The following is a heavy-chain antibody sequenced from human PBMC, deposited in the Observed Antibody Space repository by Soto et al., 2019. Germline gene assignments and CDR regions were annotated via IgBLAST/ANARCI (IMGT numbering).Heavy chain of an antibody. V-gene: IGHV4-4*07. D-gene: IGHD3-10*01. CDR1: GDSISTYS. CDR2: IYTSGTT. J-gene: IGHJ6*02. CDR3: AGDEGYYYSGKDV. Sequence: PPEPLSLTGTVSGDSISTYSWNWIRQSAGKGLEWIGRIYTSGTTYYNPALKSRVTGAVDTSKDQLSLKLTSVTAADTAVYFCAGDEGYYYSGKDVWTQGTTVTVS.